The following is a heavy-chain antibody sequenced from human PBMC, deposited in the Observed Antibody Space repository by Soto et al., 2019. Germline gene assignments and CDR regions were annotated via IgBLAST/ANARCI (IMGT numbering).Heavy chain of an antibody. CDR2: IYSGGST. V-gene: IGHV3-53*04. D-gene: IGHD5-18*01. Sequence: GESLKISCAASGFTVSSNYMSWVRQAPGKGLEWVSVIYSGGSTYYADSVKGRFTISRHNSKNTLYLQMNSLRAEDTAVYYCARVQLWVNNFDYWGQGTLVTVSS. CDR1: GFTVSSNY. J-gene: IGHJ4*02. CDR3: ARVQLWVNNFDY.